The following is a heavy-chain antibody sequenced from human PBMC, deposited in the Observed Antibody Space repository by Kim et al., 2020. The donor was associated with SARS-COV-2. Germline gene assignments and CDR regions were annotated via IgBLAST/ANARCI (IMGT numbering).Heavy chain of an antibody. Sequence: GGSLRLSCAASGFTFSSYAMSWVRLAPGKGLEWVSAISGSGGSTYYADSVKGRFTISRDNSKNTLYLQMNSLRAEDTAVYYCAKDTEYYYGSGSSIGEFYWGQGTLVTVSS. CDR2: ISGSGGST. J-gene: IGHJ4*02. V-gene: IGHV3-23*01. CDR3: AKDTEYYYGSGSSIGEFY. CDR1: GFTFSSYA. D-gene: IGHD3-10*01.